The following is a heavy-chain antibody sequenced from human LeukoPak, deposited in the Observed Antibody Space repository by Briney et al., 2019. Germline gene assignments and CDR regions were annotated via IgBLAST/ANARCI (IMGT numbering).Heavy chain of an antibody. Sequence: PGRSLRLSCAASGFTFSSYGMHWVRQAPGKGLEWVAVISYDGSNKYYADSVKGRFTISRDNSKNTLYLQMNSLRAEDTAVYYCAKDPHNYDISTAFDYWGQGTLVTVSS. D-gene: IGHD3-9*01. CDR1: GFTFSSYG. J-gene: IGHJ4*02. CDR3: AKDPHNYDISTAFDY. V-gene: IGHV3-30*18. CDR2: ISYDGSNK.